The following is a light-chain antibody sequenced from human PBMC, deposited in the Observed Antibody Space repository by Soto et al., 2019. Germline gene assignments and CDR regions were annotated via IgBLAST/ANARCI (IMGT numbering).Light chain of an antibody. CDR2: GAS. CDR3: QQYGSLPIT. CDR1: QSVSSSY. J-gene: IGKJ5*01. V-gene: IGKV3-20*01. Sequence: EIVLTQSPGTLSLTPGERATLSCRASQSVSSSYLAWYQQKPGQAPRLLIYGASSRATGIPDRFSGSGSGTDFTFTISSLLPEDIGTYYCQQYGSLPITFGQGTLLEIK.